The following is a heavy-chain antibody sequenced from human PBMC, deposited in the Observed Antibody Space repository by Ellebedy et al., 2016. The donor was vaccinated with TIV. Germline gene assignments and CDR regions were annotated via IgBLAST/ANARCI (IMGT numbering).Heavy chain of an antibody. J-gene: IGHJ3*02. V-gene: IGHV1-2*04. D-gene: IGHD6-13*01. CDR1: RYTFTGSL. CDR3: ARDLGGLSGYYAFDI. Sequence: ASVKVSXKASRYTFTGSLVHWVRQAPGKGLEWMGWINPNSGGTNYAQKFQGWVTMTRDTSISTAYMELSRLRSDDTAVYYCARDLGGLSGYYAFDIWGQGTMVTVSS. CDR2: INPNSGGT.